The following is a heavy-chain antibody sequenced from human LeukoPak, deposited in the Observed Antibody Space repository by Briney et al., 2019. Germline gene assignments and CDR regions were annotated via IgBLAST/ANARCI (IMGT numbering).Heavy chain of an antibody. CDR3: AIGDRIPDY. Sequence: ASVKVSCKASGYTFTSYDINWVRQATGQGLEWMGWMNPNSGNTGYAQKFQGRATMTRNTSISTAYMELSSLRSEDTAAYYCAIGDRIPDYWGQGTLVTVSS. D-gene: IGHD4-17*01. CDR1: GYTFTSYD. CDR2: MNPNSGNT. V-gene: IGHV1-8*01. J-gene: IGHJ4*02.